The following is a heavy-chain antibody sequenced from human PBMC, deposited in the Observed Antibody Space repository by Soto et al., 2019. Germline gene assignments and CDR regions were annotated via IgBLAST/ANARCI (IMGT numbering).Heavy chain of an antibody. J-gene: IGHJ4*02. CDR2: IYYSGST. CDR1: GGSISSYY. V-gene: IGHV4-59*12. Sequence: SETLCLTCTVSGGSISSYYWIWIRQPPGKGLEWIGYIYYSGSTNYNPSLKSRVTISVDTSKNQFSLKLSSVTAADTAVYYCARNSGTTVYFDYWGQGTLVTV. D-gene: IGHD1-1*01. CDR3: ARNSGTTVYFDY.